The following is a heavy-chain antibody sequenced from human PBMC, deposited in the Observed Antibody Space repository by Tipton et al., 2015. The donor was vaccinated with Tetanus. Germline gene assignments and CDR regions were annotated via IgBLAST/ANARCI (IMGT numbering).Heavy chain of an antibody. CDR1: GYTFTSYA. CDR2: DSGYSGNT. J-gene: IGHJ4*02. D-gene: IGHD6-19*01. V-gene: IGHV1-18*01. Sequence: QLVQSGSELKKPGASVKVSCKASGYTFTSYAMNWVRQAPGQGLEWMGWDSGYSGNTIYARKVQGRVTMTTDTSTNTAYLELRSLRSDDTAVYFCARLVKQWLVPEDYWGQGTLVTVS. CDR3: ARLVKQWLVPEDY.